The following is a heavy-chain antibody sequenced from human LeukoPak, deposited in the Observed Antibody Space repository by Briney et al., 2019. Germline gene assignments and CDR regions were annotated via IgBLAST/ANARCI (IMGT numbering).Heavy chain of an antibody. J-gene: IGHJ4*02. CDR2: IYTSGST. CDR3: ARFRRVKYYFDY. Sequence: SETLSLTCTVSGGSISSYYWSWIRQPPGKGLEWIGYIYTSGSTNYNPSLKSRVTISVDTSKNQFSLELSSVTAADTAVYYCARFRRVKYYFDYSGQGTLVTVSS. CDR1: GGSISSYY. V-gene: IGHV4-4*09.